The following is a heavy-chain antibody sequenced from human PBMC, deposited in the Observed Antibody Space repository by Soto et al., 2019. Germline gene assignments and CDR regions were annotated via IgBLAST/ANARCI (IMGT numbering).Heavy chain of an antibody. Sequence: QVLLVQSGAEVKKPGSSVKVSCKASGGTFRRYGMSWVRQAPGQGLEWMGGIIPIFGTANYAQKFQGRVTITADESTSTAYMELSSLRSEDTAVYYCAMTREYYYYGMDVWGQGTTVTVSS. J-gene: IGHJ6*02. CDR1: GGTFRRYG. V-gene: IGHV1-69*12. CDR3: AMTREYYYYGMDV. CDR2: IIPIFGTA.